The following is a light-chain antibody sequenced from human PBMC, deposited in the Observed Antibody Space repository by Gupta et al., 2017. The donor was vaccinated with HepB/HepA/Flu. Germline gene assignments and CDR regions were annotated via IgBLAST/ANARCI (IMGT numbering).Light chain of an antibody. CDR2: EVS. J-gene: IGLJ2*01. V-gene: IGLV2-11*01. CDR1: SSDIGVNTY. CDR3: YSYAGSYTVEV. Sequence: QSALTQPRPVSGSPAQADTISFTGTSSDIGVNTYVSWYQKHQHQPPKLMIYEVSKRPSGVPDRFSGSKSGTTASLTISGLQSEDEADYYCYSYAGSYTVEVFGGGTKLTVL.